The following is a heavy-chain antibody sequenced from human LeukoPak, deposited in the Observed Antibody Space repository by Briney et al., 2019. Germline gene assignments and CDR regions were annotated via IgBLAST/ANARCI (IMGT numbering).Heavy chain of an antibody. CDR1: GSSVSSDEYY. D-gene: IGHD3-3*01. J-gene: IGHJ4*02. Sequence: SETLSLTCTVSGSSVSSDEYYWSWVRLHPGKGLEWIGYVYYSGSSYYIPSLESRVTMSVEVSKNQFSLELRSVTAADTAMYYCARVKVLRFLEWFLDFRGPGALVTVSS. CDR2: VYYSGSS. V-gene: IGHV4-31*03. CDR3: ARVKVLRFLEWFLDF.